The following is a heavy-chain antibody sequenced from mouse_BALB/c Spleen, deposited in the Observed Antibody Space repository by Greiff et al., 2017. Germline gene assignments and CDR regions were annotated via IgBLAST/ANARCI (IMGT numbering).Heavy chain of an antibody. J-gene: IGHJ1*01. D-gene: IGHD1-1*01. CDR1: GFTFTDYY. V-gene: IGHV7-3*02. CDR3: ARDSEYYGSRGYWYFDV. CDR2: IRNKANGYTT. Sequence: EVQVVESGGGLVQPGGSLRLSCATSGFTFTDYYMSWVRQPPGKALEWLGFIRNKANGYTTEYSASVKGRFTISRDNSQSILYLQMNTLRAEDSATYYCARDSEYYGSRGYWYFDVWGAGTTVTVSS.